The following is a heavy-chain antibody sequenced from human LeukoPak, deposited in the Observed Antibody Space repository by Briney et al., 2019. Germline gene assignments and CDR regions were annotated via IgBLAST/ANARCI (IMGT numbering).Heavy chain of an antibody. D-gene: IGHD2-15*01. CDR1: GFTFSSYA. V-gene: IGHV3-23*01. CDR2: ISGSGGST. J-gene: IGHJ6*02. Sequence: GGSLRLSCAASGFTFSSYAMSWVRQAPGKGLEWVSAISGSGGSTYYADSVKGRFTISRDNSKNTLYLQMNSLRAEDTAVYYCAKEDIVVVVAATPEENYYYGMDVWGQGTTVTVSS. CDR3: AKEDIVVVVAATPEENYYYGMDV.